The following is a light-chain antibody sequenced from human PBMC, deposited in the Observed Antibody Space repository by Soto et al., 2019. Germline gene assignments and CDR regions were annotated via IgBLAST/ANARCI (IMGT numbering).Light chain of an antibody. CDR1: SSDVGGYNY. CDR2: EVS. CDR3: TSYAGSNNLV. V-gene: IGLV2-8*01. J-gene: IGLJ2*01. Sequence: QSALTQPPSASGSPGQSVTISCTGTSSDVGGYNYVSWYQQHPGKVPKLIIYEVSNRPSGVPDRFSGSKSGNTASLTVSGLQAEDEADYYCTSYAGSNNLVFGGGTKVTVL.